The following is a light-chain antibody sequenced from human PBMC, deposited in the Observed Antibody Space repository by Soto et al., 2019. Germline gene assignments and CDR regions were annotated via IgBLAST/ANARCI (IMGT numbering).Light chain of an antibody. Sequence: EILMTQSPATLSVSPGERATLSCRACQSFSNSLACYQQKPGQGPRLLILGASTRATGIPARFSGSGSGTEFTLTISSLQSEDFAVYYCQQCNNWPRGTFGQGTKVEIK. CDR1: QSFSNS. J-gene: IGKJ1*01. V-gene: IGKV3-15*01. CDR3: QQCNNWPRGT. CDR2: GAS.